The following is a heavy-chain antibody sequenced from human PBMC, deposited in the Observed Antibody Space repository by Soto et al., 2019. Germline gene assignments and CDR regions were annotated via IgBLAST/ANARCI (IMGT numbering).Heavy chain of an antibody. Sequence: EVRLLESGGGLVQPGGSLRLSWAASGVHFSTTGILWVRQPPGAGLEWVSALGPNPSNTKYTDSVKGRFVISRDNSRNTVFLQMSALRAEDTALYYCTTARHCSSDACPSAEWGQGTLITVSS. V-gene: IGHV3-23*05. CDR1: GVHFSTTG. CDR3: TTARHCSSDACPSAE. CDR2: LGPNPSNT. J-gene: IGHJ4*02. D-gene: IGHD6-13*01.